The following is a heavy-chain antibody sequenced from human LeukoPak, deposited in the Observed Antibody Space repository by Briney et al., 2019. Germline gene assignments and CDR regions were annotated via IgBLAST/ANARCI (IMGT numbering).Heavy chain of an antibody. J-gene: IGHJ2*01. D-gene: IGHD6-13*01. Sequence: SVKVSCKASGGTFSSYAISWVRQAPGQGLEWMGGIIPIFGTANYAQKFQGRVTITADESTSTAYMELSSLRSEDTAVYYCARRPSTLIAAAGPRWDWYFDLWGRGTLVTVSS. CDR1: GGTFSSYA. CDR3: ARRPSTLIAAAGPRWDWYFDL. CDR2: IIPIFGTA. V-gene: IGHV1-69*13.